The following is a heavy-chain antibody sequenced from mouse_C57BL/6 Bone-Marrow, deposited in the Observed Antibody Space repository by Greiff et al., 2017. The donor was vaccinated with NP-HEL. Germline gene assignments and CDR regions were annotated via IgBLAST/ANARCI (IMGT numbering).Heavy chain of an antibody. V-gene: IGHV3-6*01. CDR2: ISYDGSN. Sequence: ESGPGLVKPSQSLSLTCSVTGYSITSGYYWNWIRQFPGNKLEWMGYISYDGSNNYNPSLTNRISITRDPSKNQFFLKLNSVTTEDTATYYCARRRDSNWFFDDWGQGTTLTVSS. D-gene: IGHD2-5*01. CDR1: GYSITSGYY. CDR3: ARRRDSNWFFDD. J-gene: IGHJ2*01.